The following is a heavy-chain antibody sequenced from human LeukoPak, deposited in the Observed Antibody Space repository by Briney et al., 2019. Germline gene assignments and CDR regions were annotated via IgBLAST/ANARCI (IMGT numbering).Heavy chain of an antibody. V-gene: IGHV4-39*01. Sequence: SETLSLTCSVSGGPVSNSPYYWGWIRQPPGKGLGWIGSINYGGSTYYNPSLKSRVTISVDTSKNQFSLKLTSVTVADTAVYYCVSPQVRYWGQGTLVTVSS. D-gene: IGHD4/OR15-4a*01. CDR2: INYGGST. CDR1: GGPVSNSPYY. CDR3: VSPQVRY. J-gene: IGHJ4*02.